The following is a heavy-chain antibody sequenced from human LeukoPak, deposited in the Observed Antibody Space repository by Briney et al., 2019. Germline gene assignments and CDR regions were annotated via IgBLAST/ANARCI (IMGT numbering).Heavy chain of an antibody. CDR2: ISTRSTTI. Sequence: GGSLRLSCAASGFTFSSYSMNWVRQAPGKGLEWVAYISTRSTTIYYADSVKGRFTISRDNAKNSLYLQMNSLTAGDTAMFYCTKNSFDSSGHFYLPSHWGPGTLVTVSS. CDR3: TKNSFDSSGHFYLPSH. V-gene: IGHV3-48*04. D-gene: IGHD3-22*01. CDR1: GFTFSSYS. J-gene: IGHJ4*02.